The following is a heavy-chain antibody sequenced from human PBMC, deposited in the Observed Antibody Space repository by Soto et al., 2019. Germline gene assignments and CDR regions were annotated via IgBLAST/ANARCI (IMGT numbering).Heavy chain of an antibody. D-gene: IGHD3-16*01. CDR2: IYYSGST. CDR3: ARHWGFWADY. CDR1: GGSIISYY. Sequence: QVQLQESGPGLVKPSETLSLTCTVSGGSIISYYWSWIRQPPGKGLEWIGYIYYSGSTNYNPSLKSRVTISVDTSKNQFSLKLSSVTAADTAVYYCARHWGFWADYWGQGTLVPVSS. V-gene: IGHV4-59*08. J-gene: IGHJ4*02.